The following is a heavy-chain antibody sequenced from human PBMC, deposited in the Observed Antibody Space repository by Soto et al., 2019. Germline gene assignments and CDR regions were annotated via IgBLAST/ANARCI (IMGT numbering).Heavy chain of an antibody. D-gene: IGHD1-1*01. CDR1: GFTVSNNY. V-gene: IGHV3-66*01. CDR3: ASCPTVDRGNWPLNFVY. CDR2: LYSRGDS. J-gene: IGHJ4*02. Sequence: PGGSLRLSCAASGFTVSNNYMSWVRQAPGQGLEWVSVLYSRGDSYYADSVKGRFTICRDSSKNTLYLQMNSLRVEDTAIYYCASCPTVDRGNWPLNFVYWGKETLVTVSS.